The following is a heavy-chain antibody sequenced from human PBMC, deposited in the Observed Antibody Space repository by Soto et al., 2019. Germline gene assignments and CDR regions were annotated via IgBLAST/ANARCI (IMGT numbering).Heavy chain of an antibody. D-gene: IGHD3-10*01. CDR2: SYYSGST. J-gene: IGHJ4*02. V-gene: IGHV4-59*08. CDR1: GGSISSDY. CDR3: ARLSRGGSCGFDY. Sequence: SETLSLTCTFAGGSISSDYCSWIRKPPGKGLEWIGYSYYSGSTKYNPSLQSRVTISVDTSKNQFSLNLSSVTAADTAVYYCARLSRGGSCGFDYWDQGTLVTVS.